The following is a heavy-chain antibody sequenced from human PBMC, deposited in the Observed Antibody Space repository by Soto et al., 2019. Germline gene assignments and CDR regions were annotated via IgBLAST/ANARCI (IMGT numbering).Heavy chain of an antibody. Sequence: SETLSLTCTVSGGSISSYYWSWIRQPAGKGLEWIGRIYTSGSTNYNPSLKSRVTMSVDTSKNQFSLKLSSVTAADTAVYYCGRSPTYYYGSGYYYGMDVWGQGTTVTVSS. CDR3: GRSPTYYYGSGYYYGMDV. CDR2: IYTSGST. J-gene: IGHJ6*02. D-gene: IGHD3-10*01. CDR1: GGSISSYY. V-gene: IGHV4-4*07.